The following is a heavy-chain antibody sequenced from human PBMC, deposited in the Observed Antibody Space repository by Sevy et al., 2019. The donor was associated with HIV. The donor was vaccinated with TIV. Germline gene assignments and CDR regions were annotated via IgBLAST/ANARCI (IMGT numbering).Heavy chain of an antibody. J-gene: IGHJ4*02. CDR1: GFSFNSYA. CDR3: AKVRGSGGYDFDY. Sequence: GGSLRLSCTPSGFSFNSYALTWVRQAPGRGLEWVSSITGTGGDAYYAGSVRGRFTISRDNFKNILYLQMDSLRVEDTAVYYCAKVRGSGGYDFDYWDQGTLVTVSS. V-gene: IGHV3-23*01. D-gene: IGHD3-10*01. CDR2: ITGTGGDA.